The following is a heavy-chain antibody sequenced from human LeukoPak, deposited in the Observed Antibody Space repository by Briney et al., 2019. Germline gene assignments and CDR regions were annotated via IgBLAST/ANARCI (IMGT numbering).Heavy chain of an antibody. V-gene: IGHV4-61*02. CDR3: ARWGQPRPWAFDI. J-gene: IGHJ3*02. D-gene: IGHD3-16*01. Sequence: KPSETLSLTCIVSGGSISSSSYYWSWIRQPAGKGLEWIGRIYTSGSTNYNPSLKSRVTISVDTSKNQFSLKLSSVTAADTAVYYCARWGQPRPWAFDIWGQGTMVTVSS. CDR1: GGSISSSSYY. CDR2: IYTSGST.